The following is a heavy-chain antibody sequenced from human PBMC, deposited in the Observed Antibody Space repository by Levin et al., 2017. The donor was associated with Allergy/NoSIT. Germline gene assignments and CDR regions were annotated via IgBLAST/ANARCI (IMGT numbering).Heavy chain of an antibody. J-gene: IGHJ5*02. CDR2: IIPILGIA. CDR3: ARVDSSSSSRFDP. Sequence: GASVKVSCKASGGTFSSYAISWVRQAPGQGLEWMGRIIPILGIANYAQKFQGRVTITADKSTSTAYMELSSLRSEDTAVYYCARVDSSSSSRFDPWGQGTLVTVSS. D-gene: IGHD6-13*01. V-gene: IGHV1-69*04. CDR1: GGTFSSYA.